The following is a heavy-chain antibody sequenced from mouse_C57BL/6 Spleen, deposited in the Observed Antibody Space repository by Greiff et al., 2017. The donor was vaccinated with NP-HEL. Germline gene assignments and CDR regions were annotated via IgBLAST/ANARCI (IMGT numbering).Heavy chain of an antibody. V-gene: IGHV14-3*01. CDR3: ARPYITTVVDWYFDV. D-gene: IGHD1-1*01. J-gene: IGHJ1*03. Sequence: VQLQQSVAELVRPGASVKLSCTASGFNIKNTYMHWVEQRPEQGLEWIGRIDPANGNTKYAPKFQGKATITADTSSNTAYLQLSSLTSEDTAIYYCARPYITTVVDWYFDVWGTGTTVTVSS. CDR1: GFNIKNTY. CDR2: IDPANGNT.